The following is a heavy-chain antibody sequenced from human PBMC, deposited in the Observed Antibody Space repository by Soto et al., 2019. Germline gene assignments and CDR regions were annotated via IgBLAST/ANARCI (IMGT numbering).Heavy chain of an antibody. CDR3: AKDRSGQTGYYYYGMDV. V-gene: IGHV3-30*18. CDR2: ISYDGSNK. Sequence: GGSLRLSCAASGFTFSSYGMHWVRQAPGKGLEWVAVISYDGSNKYYADSVKGRFTISRDNSKNTLYLQMNSLRAEDTAVYYCAKDRSGQTGYYYYGMDVWGQGTTVTVSS. J-gene: IGHJ6*02. D-gene: IGHD3-3*01. CDR1: GFTFSSYG.